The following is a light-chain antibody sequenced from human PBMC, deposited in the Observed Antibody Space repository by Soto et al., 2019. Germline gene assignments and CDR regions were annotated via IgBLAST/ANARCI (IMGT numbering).Light chain of an antibody. Sequence: IVLTPATCSLSFSPGDSATLSWKSSQSVSSNFLAWYQQKPGQAPRLLIYGASSRATGIPDRFSGSGSGTDFTLTISRLEPEDVAVYYCRQYGSSPLTLGRGTKVDIK. V-gene: IGKV3-20*01. CDR3: RQYGSSPLT. CDR1: QSVSSNF. CDR2: GAS. J-gene: IGKJ4*01.